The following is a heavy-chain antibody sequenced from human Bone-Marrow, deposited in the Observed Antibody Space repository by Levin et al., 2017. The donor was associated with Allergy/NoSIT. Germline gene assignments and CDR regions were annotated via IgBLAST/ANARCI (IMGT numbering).Heavy chain of an antibody. V-gene: IGHV3-33*01. J-gene: IGHJ3*02. CDR3: AREILELRTDAVDI. D-gene: IGHD1-7*01. CDR1: GFTFSNYA. Sequence: GESLKISCAASGFTFSNYAMHWVRQAPGKGLEWVAVIWYDGSNKYHADSVKGRFTVSRDNSKKTLELQMNSLRAEDTALYYCAREILELRTDAVDIWGQGTMVAVSS. CDR2: IWYDGSNK.